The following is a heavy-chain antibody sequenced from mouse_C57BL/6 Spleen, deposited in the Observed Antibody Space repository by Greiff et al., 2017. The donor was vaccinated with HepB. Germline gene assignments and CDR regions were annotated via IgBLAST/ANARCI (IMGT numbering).Heavy chain of an antibody. V-gene: IGHV3-8*01. J-gene: IGHJ1*03. CDR2: ISYSGST. CDR1: GYSITSDY. D-gene: IGHD2-5*01. CDR3: ARYRDYSNYDWYFDV. Sequence: EVHLVESGPGLAKPSQTLSLTCSVTGYSITSDYWNWIRKFPGNKLEYMGYISYSGSTYYNPSLKSRISITRDTSKNQYYLQLNSVTTEDTATYYCARYRDYSNYDWYFDVWGTGTTVTVSS.